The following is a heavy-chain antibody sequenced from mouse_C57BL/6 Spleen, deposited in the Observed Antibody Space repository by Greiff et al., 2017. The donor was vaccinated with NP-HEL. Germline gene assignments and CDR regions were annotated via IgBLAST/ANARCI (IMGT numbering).Heavy chain of an antibody. V-gene: IGHV1-52*01. Sequence: QVQLQQPGAELVRPGSSVKLSCKASGYTFTSYWMHWVKQRPIQGLEWIGNIDPSDSETHYNQKFKDKATLTVDKSSRTAYLQLSSLTSEASAVYYCARYGYGFDYWGKGTTLTVSS. CDR1: GYTFTSYW. J-gene: IGHJ2*01. CDR3: ARYGYGFDY. D-gene: IGHD2-2*01. CDR2: IDPSDSET.